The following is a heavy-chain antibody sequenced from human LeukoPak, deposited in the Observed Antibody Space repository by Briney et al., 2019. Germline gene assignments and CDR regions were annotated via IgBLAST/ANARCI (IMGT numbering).Heavy chain of an antibody. D-gene: IGHD2-2*01. CDR3: ARDYRVVPAAETYYYYGMDV. CDR2: IYYSGST. Sequence: SETLSLTCAVYGGSFSGYYWSWIRQPPGKGLEWIGYIYYSGSTYYNPSLKSLVTISVDTSKNQFSLKLSSVTAADTAVYYCARDYRVVPAAETYYYYGMDVWGQGTTVTVSS. V-gene: IGHV4-34*09. J-gene: IGHJ6*02. CDR1: GGSFSGYY.